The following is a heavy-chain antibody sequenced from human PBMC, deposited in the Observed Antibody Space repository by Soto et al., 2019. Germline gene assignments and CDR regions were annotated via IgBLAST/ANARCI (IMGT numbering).Heavy chain of an antibody. CDR1: VGSINSDGYY. J-gene: IGHJ6*02. CDR2: IYKTGST. D-gene: IGHD5-18*01. Sequence: PAQSRCLTGSVSVGSINSDGYYLSWIRQHPGKRLEWIGHIYKTGSTDFNPSLRDRLTISIDTSKNQFSLSLRSVTDADTAVYYCARDRIQFSVDVWGQGTTVTVSS. V-gene: IGHV4-31*02. CDR3: ARDRIQFSVDV.